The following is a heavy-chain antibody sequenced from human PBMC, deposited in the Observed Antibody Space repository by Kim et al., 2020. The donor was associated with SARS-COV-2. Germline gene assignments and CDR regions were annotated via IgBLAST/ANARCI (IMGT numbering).Heavy chain of an antibody. D-gene: IGHD2-2*01. V-gene: IGHV3-15*01. CDR3: TVRGYCSSITHCHNKF. Sequence: GGSLRLSCATSGFIFTNSWMSWVRQVPGKGLEWVGRIKTKSNGETTDYAAPVKDRFTISRDDSKNTVFLQMNSLKTEDTAVYFCTVRGYCSSITHCHNKFGGQGTMVTVSS. CDR1: GFIFTNSW. J-gene: IGHJ4*02. CDR2: IKTKSNGETT.